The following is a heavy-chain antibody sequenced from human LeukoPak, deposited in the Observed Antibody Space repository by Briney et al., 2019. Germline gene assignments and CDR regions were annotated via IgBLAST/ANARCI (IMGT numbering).Heavy chain of an antibody. CDR1: GYTFTGYY. V-gene: IGHV1-2*02. CDR3: ARNFDMKGSDP. CDR2: INSDSGFT. Sequence: GASVKVSCKASGYTFTGYYMHWVRQAPGQGLEWMGWINSDSGFTKYAQKFQGRVTMTRDTSITTVYMDLTRLTSDDTAVYYCARNFDMKGSDPWGQGTLVTVSS. J-gene: IGHJ5*02. D-gene: IGHD3-9*01.